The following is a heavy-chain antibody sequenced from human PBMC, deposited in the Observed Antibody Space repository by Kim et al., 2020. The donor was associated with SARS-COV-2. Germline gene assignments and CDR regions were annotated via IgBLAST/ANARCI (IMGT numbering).Heavy chain of an antibody. CDR1: GFTFDDYA. CDR3: AKESGGSYWSFDY. CDR2: ISWDGGST. J-gene: IGHJ4*02. Sequence: GGSLRLSCAASGFTFDDYAMHWVRQAPGKGLEWVSLISWDGGSTYYADSVKGRFTISRDNSKNSLYLQMNSLRAEDTALYYCAKESGGSYWSFDYWGQGTLVTVSS. V-gene: IGHV3-43D*03. D-gene: IGHD1-26*01.